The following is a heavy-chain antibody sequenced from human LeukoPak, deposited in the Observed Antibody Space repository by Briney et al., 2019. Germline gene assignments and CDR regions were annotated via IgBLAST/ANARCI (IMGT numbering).Heavy chain of an antibody. J-gene: IGHJ6*03. V-gene: IGHV4-34*01. CDR3: ARGRISSWYYYYMDV. CDR1: GGSFRGYY. D-gene: IGHD6-13*01. Sequence: PSETLSLACAVYGGSFRGYYWSWIRQPPGKGLEWIGEINHSGSTNYNPSLKSRVTISVDTSKNQFSLKLSSVTAADTAVYYCARGRISSWYYYYMDVWGKGTTVTVSS. CDR2: INHSGST.